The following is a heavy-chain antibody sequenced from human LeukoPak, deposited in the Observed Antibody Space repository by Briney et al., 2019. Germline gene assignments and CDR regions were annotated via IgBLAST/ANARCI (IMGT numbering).Heavy chain of an antibody. CDR3: ARDRHDYGDYYFDY. V-gene: IGHV4-31*11. D-gene: IGHD4-17*01. Sequence: PSQTLSLTCAVSGGSISSGDYYWSWIRQPPGKGLEWIGYIYYSGYTYYNPSLKSRVTISVDTSKNQFSLKLSSVTAADTAVYYCARDRHDYGDYYFDYWGQGTLVTVSS. J-gene: IGHJ4*02. CDR2: IYYSGYT. CDR1: GGSISSGDYY.